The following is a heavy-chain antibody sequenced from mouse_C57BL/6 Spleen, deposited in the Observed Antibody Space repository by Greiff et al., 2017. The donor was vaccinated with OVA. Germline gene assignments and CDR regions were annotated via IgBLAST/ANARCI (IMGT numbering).Heavy chain of an antibody. J-gene: IGHJ2*01. V-gene: IGHV2-2*01. CDR1: GFSLTSYG. CDR3: AGNPLFSGPYYFDY. Sequence: QVQLQQSGPGLVQPSQSLSITCTVSGFSLTSYGVHWVRQSPGKGLEWLGVIWSGGSKDYNAAFIYRLSISKDNSKSQVFFKMNSLQADDTAIYYCAGNPLFSGPYYFDYWGQGTTLTVSS. D-gene: IGHD3-2*02. CDR2: IWSGGSK.